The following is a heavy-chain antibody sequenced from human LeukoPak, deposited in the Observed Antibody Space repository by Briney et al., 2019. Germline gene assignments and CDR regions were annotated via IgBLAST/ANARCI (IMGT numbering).Heavy chain of an antibody. J-gene: IGHJ4*02. CDR3: AREPPGY. Sequence: SETLSLTCTVYGGSFSHNYWNWIRQPAGKGLEWIGRIYTNGGASYNPSLKSRVTISIDASKNQFSLKLSSVTAADTAVYYCAREPPGYWGQGILVTVFS. CDR2: IYTNGGA. CDR1: GGSFSHNY. V-gene: IGHV4-4*07.